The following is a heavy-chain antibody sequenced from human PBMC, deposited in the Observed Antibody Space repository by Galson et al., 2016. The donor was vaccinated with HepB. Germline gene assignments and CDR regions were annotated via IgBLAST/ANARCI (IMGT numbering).Heavy chain of an antibody. J-gene: IGHJ4*02. V-gene: IGHV3-15*01. CDR1: GFTFTNAW. Sequence: SLRLSCAASGFTFTNAWMSWVRQAPGKGLEWVGRIRGKRGGGTKDYAAAVKGRFTISRDDSKNTLHLQRRSLTTEDTAVYDCTARAAKGGQGTLVTFPS. CDR3: TARAAK. CDR2: IRGKRGGGTK. D-gene: IGHD2-15*01.